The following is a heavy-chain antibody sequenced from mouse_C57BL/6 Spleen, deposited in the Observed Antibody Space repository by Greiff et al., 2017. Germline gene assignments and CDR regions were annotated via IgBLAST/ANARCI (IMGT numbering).Heavy chain of an antibody. CDR3: VRHTYGKGYFDV. Sequence: EVKLVESGGGLVQPKGSLKLSCAASGFSFNTYAMNWVRQAPGKGLEWVARIRSKSNNYATYYADSVKDRFTISRDDSESMLYLQMNNLKTEDTAMYYCVRHTYGKGYFDVWGTGTTVTVSS. V-gene: IGHV10-1*01. D-gene: IGHD2-1*01. CDR2: IRSKSNNYAT. J-gene: IGHJ1*03. CDR1: GFSFNTYA.